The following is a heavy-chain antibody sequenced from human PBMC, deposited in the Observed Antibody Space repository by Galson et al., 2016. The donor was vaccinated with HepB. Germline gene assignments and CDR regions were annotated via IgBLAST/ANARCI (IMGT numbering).Heavy chain of an antibody. Sequence: SLRLSCAASEFTVSSNYMSWVRQAPGKGLEWVSVIYSGGSTYYADSVKGRFTISRDNSKNTLYLQMNSLRAEDTAVYYCAGDSDSEGAPQDYYGMDVWGQGTTVTVSS. CDR3: AGDSDSEGAPQDYYGMDV. CDR2: IYSGGST. CDR1: EFTVSSNY. V-gene: IGHV3-53*01. J-gene: IGHJ6*02. D-gene: IGHD1-26*01.